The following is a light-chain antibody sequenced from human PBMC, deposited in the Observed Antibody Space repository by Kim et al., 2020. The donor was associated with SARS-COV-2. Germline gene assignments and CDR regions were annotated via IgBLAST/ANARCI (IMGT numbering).Light chain of an antibody. J-gene: IGLJ3*02. CDR2: SNN. CDR3: AAWDDSLNGPV. Sequence: GQSVTISCSGSSSNIGDNTVNWYQQLPGMAPKLLIFSNNQRPSGVPDRFTGSKSGTSASLAISGLQSEDEADYHCAAWDDSLNGPVFGGGTQLTVL. V-gene: IGLV1-44*01. CDR1: SSNIGDNT.